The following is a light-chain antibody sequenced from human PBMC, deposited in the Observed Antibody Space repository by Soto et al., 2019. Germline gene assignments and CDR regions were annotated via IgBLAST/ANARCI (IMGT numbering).Light chain of an antibody. CDR1: QSVSIL. V-gene: IGKV3-15*01. CDR3: QQYNNWTRT. Sequence: EIVMTQSPATLSVSPGATATLSCRASQSVSILLAWYQQKPGQAPRLLIHGATTRATGIPARFSGSGSGTEFNLTTSRLQSEEFAVYYCQQYNNWTRTFGQGAKLDIK. CDR2: GAT. J-gene: IGKJ1*01.